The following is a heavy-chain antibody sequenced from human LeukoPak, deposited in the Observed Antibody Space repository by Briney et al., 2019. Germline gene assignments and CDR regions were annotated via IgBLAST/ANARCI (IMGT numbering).Heavy chain of an antibody. D-gene: IGHD3-10*01. V-gene: IGHV3-48*02. CDR2: ISSSSSTI. CDR3: ARGFGELYC. CDR1: GFTFSTNS. J-gene: IGHJ4*02. Sequence: GGSQTLLCAASGFTFSTNSINWVRQAPGKGLEWVSYISSSSSTIYYADSVKGRFTISRDNAKNSLYLQMNSLRDEDTAVSYCARGFGELYCWGQGTLVTVSS.